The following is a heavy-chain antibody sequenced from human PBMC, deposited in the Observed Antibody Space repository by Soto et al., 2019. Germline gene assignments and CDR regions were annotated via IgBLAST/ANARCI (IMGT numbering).Heavy chain of an antibody. CDR2: VSYSERNI. Sequence: GGSLSLSCAASGFSFSSHEMNWVRQAPGKGLEWVSRVSYSERNIYYADSVKGRFTISRDNSKNTVYLQMNSLRVEDTAVYYCAKQGDYDFWSSSNNWLDPWGQGTLVTVSS. CDR3: AKQGDYDFWSSSNNWLDP. V-gene: IGHV3-48*03. CDR1: GFSFSSHE. J-gene: IGHJ5*02. D-gene: IGHD3-3*01.